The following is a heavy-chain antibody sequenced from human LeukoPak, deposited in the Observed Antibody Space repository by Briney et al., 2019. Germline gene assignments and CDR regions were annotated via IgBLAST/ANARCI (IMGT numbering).Heavy chain of an antibody. Sequence: TGGSLRLSCAASGLSFSSFAMSWVRQGPARGLEWVSSIRGSGETFYADSVKGRFTLSSDSSRNTVYFQLNNLRVEDTAIYYCAKASWVSSTDVVRWGQGTLVTVSS. CDR2: IRGSGET. V-gene: IGHV3-23*01. J-gene: IGHJ4*02. D-gene: IGHD2-15*01. CDR1: GLSFSSFA. CDR3: AKASWVSSTDVVR.